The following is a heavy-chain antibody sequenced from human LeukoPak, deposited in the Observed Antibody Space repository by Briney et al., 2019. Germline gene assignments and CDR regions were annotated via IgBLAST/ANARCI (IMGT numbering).Heavy chain of an antibody. D-gene: IGHD3-10*01. CDR2: IYPSGST. V-gene: IGHV4-4*07. CDR1: GGSISSFC. Sequence: PSQTLSLTCRVSGGSISSFCWNWIRQPAGPQLEGIRRIYPSGSTKYNPSLKSRVTMSLDTSKILFSLKLSSVTAADTAIYYCAKSVYGSGNFDLWGQGTLVTVSS. CDR3: AKSVYGSGNFDL. J-gene: IGHJ4*02.